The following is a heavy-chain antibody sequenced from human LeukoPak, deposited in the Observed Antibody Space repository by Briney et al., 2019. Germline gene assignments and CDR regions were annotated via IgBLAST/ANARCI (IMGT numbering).Heavy chain of an antibody. J-gene: IGHJ3*02. CDR2: INHSGST. Sequence: SETLSLTCAVYGGSFSGYYWSWIRQPPGKGLEWIGEINHSGSTNYNPSLKSRVTISVDTSKNQFSLKLSSVTAADTAVYYCARGYDFWSGYYRDTFDIWGQATMVTVSS. D-gene: IGHD3-3*01. V-gene: IGHV4-34*01. CDR3: ARGYDFWSGYYRDTFDI. CDR1: GGSFSGYY.